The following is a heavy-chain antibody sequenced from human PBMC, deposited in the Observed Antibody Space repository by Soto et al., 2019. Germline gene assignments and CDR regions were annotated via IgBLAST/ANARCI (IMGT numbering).Heavy chain of an antibody. CDR3: ARGAVIAAPPKWYFDL. CDR1: GGSISSYY. V-gene: IGHV4-59*01. CDR2: IYYSGST. J-gene: IGHJ2*01. D-gene: IGHD6-6*01. Sequence: PSETLSLTCTVSGGSISSYYWSWIRQPPGKGLEWIGYIYYSGSTNYNPSLKSRVTISVDTSKNQFSLKLSSVTAADTAVYYCARGAVIAAPPKWYFDLWGRGTLVTVS.